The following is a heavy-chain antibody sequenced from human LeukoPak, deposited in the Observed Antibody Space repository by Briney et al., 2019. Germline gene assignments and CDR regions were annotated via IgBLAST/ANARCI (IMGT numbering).Heavy chain of an antibody. CDR2: IYSGGNT. J-gene: IGHJ6*02. CDR1: GFTVSNNY. CDR3: ARDGPSEDNYYYGMDV. V-gene: IGHV3-53*01. Sequence: GGSLRLSCAASGFTVSNNYMNWVRQATGKGLEWVSVIYSGGNTYYADSVKGRFTISRDNSKNTLYLQMNSLRAEDTAVYYCARDGPSEDNYYYGMDVWGQGTMVTVSS.